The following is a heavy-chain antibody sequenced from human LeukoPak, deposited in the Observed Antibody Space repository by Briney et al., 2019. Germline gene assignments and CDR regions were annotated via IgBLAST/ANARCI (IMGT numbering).Heavy chain of an antibody. CDR3: ARHDVVPVIRRGFDF. CDR2: ISYSGTT. J-gene: IGHJ4*02. CDR1: GGSVSGYY. D-gene: IGHD2-21*02. V-gene: IGHV4-59*08. Sequence: PSETLSLTCTVSGGSVSGYYWSWIRRPPGRGLEWIGYISYSGTTLYRPSLKSRVTMSVDTSENQFSLKLSSVTAADTAVYYCARHDVVPVIRRGFDFWGQGILVTVSS.